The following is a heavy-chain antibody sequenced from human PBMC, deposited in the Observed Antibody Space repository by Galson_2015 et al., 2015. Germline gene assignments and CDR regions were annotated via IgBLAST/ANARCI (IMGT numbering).Heavy chain of an antibody. CDR2: ITSSSSDK. D-gene: IGHD2-2*01. J-gene: IGHJ4*02. Sequence: SLRLSCAASGFTFRYFVMHWVRQAPGKGLEWLSSITSSSSDKYYADSVKGRFTISRDNAENSLYLQMSSLRAEDTAVYYCARDQPGGYCTSTSWHGPQYYFDSWGQGTLVTVSS. CDR3: ARDQPGGYCTSTSWHGPQYYFDS. V-gene: IGHV3-21*06. CDR1: GFTFRYFV.